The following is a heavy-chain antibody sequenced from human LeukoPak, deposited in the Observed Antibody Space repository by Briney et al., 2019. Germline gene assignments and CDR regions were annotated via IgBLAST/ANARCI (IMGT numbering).Heavy chain of an antibody. D-gene: IGHD3-10*01. Sequence: GGSLRLSGVASGFSLSNFQMYWVRQAPGKGLEWVSIISLDGSTEFYADSVKGRFTISRDTASNTMHLEMNNLRIEDTAVYYCMRDYMGWFDPWGQGSLVTVSS. J-gene: IGHJ5*02. CDR1: GFSLSNFQ. V-gene: IGHV3-30-3*01. CDR3: MRDYMGWFDP. CDR2: ISLDGSTE.